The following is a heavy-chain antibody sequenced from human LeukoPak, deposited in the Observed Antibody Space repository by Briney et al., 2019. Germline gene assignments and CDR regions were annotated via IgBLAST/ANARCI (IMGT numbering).Heavy chain of an antibody. D-gene: IGHD3-22*01. CDR2: INPNSGGT. Sequence: GASVKVSCKASGYTFTAYYMHWVRQAPGQGLEWMGWINPNSGGTNYAQKFQGRVTMTRDTSISTAYMELSRLRSDDTAVYYCARVNVYYDSSGYLAYWGQGTLVTVSS. J-gene: IGHJ4*02. CDR3: ARVNVYYDSSGYLAY. V-gene: IGHV1-2*02. CDR1: GYTFTAYY.